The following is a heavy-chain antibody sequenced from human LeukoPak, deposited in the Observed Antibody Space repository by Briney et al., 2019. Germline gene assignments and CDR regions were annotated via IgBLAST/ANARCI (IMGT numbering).Heavy chain of an antibody. V-gene: IGHV3-53*01. CDR1: GFTVSSNY. Sequence: GGSLRLSCAASGFTVSSNYMSWVRQAPGKGLDWVSVIYSGGTTYYADSVKGRFTISRDDSKNTLYLQMNSLRAEDTAVYYCAGAVAAYYFDYWGQGTLVTVSS. CDR2: IYSGGTT. D-gene: IGHD6-19*01. J-gene: IGHJ4*02. CDR3: AGAVAAYYFDY.